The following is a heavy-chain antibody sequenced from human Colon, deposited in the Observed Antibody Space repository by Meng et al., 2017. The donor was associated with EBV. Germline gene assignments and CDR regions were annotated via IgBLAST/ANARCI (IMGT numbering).Heavy chain of an antibody. CDR3: ARNYYFDY. J-gene: IGHJ4*02. CDR1: GGSINSGDYY. Sequence: QGRLQVSGPGLVKPSQTMSLTCTGYGGSINSGDYYWSWIRQPPGKGLEWIGYIYYTGSTYYNPSLKSRVTISMDTSKNQFSLRLSSVTAADTAVYYCARNYYFDYWGQGTLVTVSS. CDR2: IYYTGST. V-gene: IGHV4-30-4*01.